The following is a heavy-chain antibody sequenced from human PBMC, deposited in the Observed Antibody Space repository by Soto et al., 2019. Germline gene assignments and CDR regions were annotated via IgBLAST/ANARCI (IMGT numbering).Heavy chain of an antibody. CDR3: ARDSSSWYKRKVAAFDI. CDR2: IIPILGIA. D-gene: IGHD6-13*01. V-gene: IGHV1-69*04. CDR1: GGTFRSYT. Sequence: SVKVSCKASGGTFRSYTISWVRQAPGQGLEWMGRIIPILGIANYAQKFQGRVTITADKSTSTAYMELSSLRSEDTAVYYCARDSSSWYKRKVAAFDIWGQGTMVTVSS. J-gene: IGHJ3*02.